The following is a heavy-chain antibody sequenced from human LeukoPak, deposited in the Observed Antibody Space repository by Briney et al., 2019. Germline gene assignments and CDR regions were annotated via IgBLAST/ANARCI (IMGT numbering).Heavy chain of an antibody. CDR3: ARDRGSDDPIDY. CDR2: IWHDGRNK. V-gene: IGHV3-33*01. D-gene: IGHD2-15*01. Sequence: GGSLRLSCAASGFTFNKYGMHWVRQAPGKGPEWVAVIWHDGRNKYYADSVKGRFTVSRDNTKNTLYLQMSSLRAEDTAVYYCARDRGSDDPIDYWGQGTPATVSS. J-gene: IGHJ4*02. CDR1: GFTFNKYG.